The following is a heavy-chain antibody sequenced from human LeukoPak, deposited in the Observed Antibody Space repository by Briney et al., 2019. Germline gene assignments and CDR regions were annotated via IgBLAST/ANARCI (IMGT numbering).Heavy chain of an antibody. CDR3: ARVDYGALAFDI. J-gene: IGHJ3*02. Sequence: GGSLRLSCAASGFTFTGYAMHWVRQAPGKGLEWVAVISYDGSNKYYADSVKGRFTISRDNSKNTLYLQMNSLRAEDTAVYYCARVDYGALAFDIWGQGTMVTVSS. V-gene: IGHV3-30-3*01. D-gene: IGHD4-17*01. CDR1: GFTFTGYA. CDR2: ISYDGSNK.